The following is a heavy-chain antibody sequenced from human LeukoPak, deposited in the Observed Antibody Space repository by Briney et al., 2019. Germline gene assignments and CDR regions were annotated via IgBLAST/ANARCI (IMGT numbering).Heavy chain of an antibody. CDR1: GGSISSYY. Sequence: SETLSLTCTVSGGSISSYYWSWIRQSPGKGLEWIGYIYYSGSTNYNPSLKSRVIISVDTSKNQFSLKLSSVTAADTAVYYCARLKWLVGSHYYYYMDVWGKGTTVTVSS. D-gene: IGHD6-19*01. CDR3: ARLKWLVGSHYYYYMDV. V-gene: IGHV4-59*01. CDR2: IYYSGST. J-gene: IGHJ6*03.